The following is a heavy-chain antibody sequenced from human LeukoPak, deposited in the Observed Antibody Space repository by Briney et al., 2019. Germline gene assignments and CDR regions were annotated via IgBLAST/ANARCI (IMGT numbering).Heavy chain of an antibody. CDR2: IHYSGKA. CDR3: ARFGVDYDMGV. D-gene: IGHD3-16*01. CDR1: GGSISGYY. J-gene: IGHJ6*02. V-gene: IGHV4-59*01. Sequence: NASETLSLTCTVSGGSISGYYWTWTRQPPGKGLEWIGQIHYSGKADHNPSLRSRITISVDTSKNQMFLKLSSLTAADTAVYYCARFGVDYDMGVWGQGTTVTVSS.